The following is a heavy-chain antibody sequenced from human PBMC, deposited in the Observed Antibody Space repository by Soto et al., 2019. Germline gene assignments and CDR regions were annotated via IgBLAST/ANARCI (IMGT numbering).Heavy chain of an antibody. V-gene: IGHV1-69*01. CDR3: ARSAITLFGVVSIPPHYYSEMDV. CDR1: GGTFNRYA. Sequence: QVQLVQSGAEVKKPGSSVKVSCKASGGTFNRYAISWVRQAPGQGLEWMGGIIPIFGIGNDAQRFRGRVTITADDTTGTAYMELSCLRSEDTGVYYCARSAITLFGVVSIPPHYYSEMDVWGQGTTVTVSS. D-gene: IGHD3-3*01. CDR2: IIPIFGIG. J-gene: IGHJ6*02.